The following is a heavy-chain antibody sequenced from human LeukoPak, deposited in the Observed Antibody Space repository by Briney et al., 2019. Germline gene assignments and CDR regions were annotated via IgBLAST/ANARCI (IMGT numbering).Heavy chain of an antibody. CDR2: IYYSGST. Sequence: SETPSLTCTVSGGSISSSSYYWGWLRQPPGTGLEWIGSIYYSGSTYYNPSLKSRVTISVDTSKNQFSLKLSSVTAADTAVYYCARLNTPFRAPDYWGQGTLVTVSS. V-gene: IGHV4-39*01. D-gene: IGHD3-16*01. CDR1: GGSISSSSYY. J-gene: IGHJ4*02. CDR3: ARLNTPFRAPDY.